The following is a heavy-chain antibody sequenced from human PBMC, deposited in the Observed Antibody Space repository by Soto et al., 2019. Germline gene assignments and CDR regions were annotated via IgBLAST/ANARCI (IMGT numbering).Heavy chain of an antibody. J-gene: IGHJ4*02. CDR2: INPSGGST. V-gene: IGHV1-46*01. Sequence: QVQLVQSGAEVKKPGASVKVSCKAYGYTFTSYGIGWVRQAPGQGLEWMGIINPSGGSTSYAQKFQGRVTMTRDTSTSTVYMELSSLRSEDTAVYYCAGGVLNWNYWGQGTLVTVSS. CDR3: AGGVLNWNY. CDR1: GYTFTSYG. D-gene: IGHD1-1*01.